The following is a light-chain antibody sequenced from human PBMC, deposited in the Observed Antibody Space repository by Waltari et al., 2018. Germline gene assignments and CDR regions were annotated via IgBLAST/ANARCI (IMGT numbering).Light chain of an antibody. CDR1: QSISSY. J-gene: IGKJ1*01. Sequence: DIQMTQSPSSLSASVGDRVTITCRASQSISSYLYWYQQKPGKVPKLLIFAASSLESGVPSRFSGSGSGTDFTLTITSLQPEDFATYYCQQSHSAPRTFGQGTKVEIK. CDR2: AAS. V-gene: IGKV1-39*01. CDR3: QQSHSAPRT.